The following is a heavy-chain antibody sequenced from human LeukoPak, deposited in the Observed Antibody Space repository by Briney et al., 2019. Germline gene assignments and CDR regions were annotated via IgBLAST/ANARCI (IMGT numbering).Heavy chain of an antibody. V-gene: IGHV3-72*01. D-gene: IGHD6-6*01. CDR1: GFSFSDHY. Sequence: GGSLRLSCAASGFSFSDHYMDWVRQAPGKGLEWVGRIRSKANSCTTEYAASVKGRFTISRDDSKNSLYLKMNSLKTEDTAVYYCASLYSSSPWGQGTLVTVSS. CDR2: IRSKANSCTT. CDR3: ASLYSSSP. J-gene: IGHJ5*02.